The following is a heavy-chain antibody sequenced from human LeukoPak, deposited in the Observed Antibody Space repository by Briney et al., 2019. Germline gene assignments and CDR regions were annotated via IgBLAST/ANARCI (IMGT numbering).Heavy chain of an antibody. CDR2: ISGSGGST. J-gene: IGHJ4*02. CDR1: GFTFSSYA. Sequence: GGSLRLSCAASGFTFSSYAMSWVRQAPGKGLEWVSAISGSGGSTYYADSVKGRFTISRDNAKNSLYLQMNSLTADDTALYYCAKDNGRGNSWSDYWGQGTLVTVSS. V-gene: IGHV3-23*01. CDR3: AKDNGRGNSWSDY. D-gene: IGHD6-13*01.